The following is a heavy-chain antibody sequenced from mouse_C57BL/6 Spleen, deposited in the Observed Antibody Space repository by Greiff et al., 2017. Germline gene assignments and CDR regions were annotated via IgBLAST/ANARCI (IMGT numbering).Heavy chain of an antibody. D-gene: IGHD1-1*01. CDR1: GYTFTSYW. Sequence: QVQLQQPGAELVRPGSSVKLSCKASGYTFTSYWMHWVKQRPIQGLEWIGNIDPSDSETHYNQKFKGKATLTVDKSSSTAYMQLSSLTSEDSAVYYCAGTAVVGHFDVWGTGTTVTVSA. J-gene: IGHJ1*03. V-gene: IGHV1-52*01. CDR3: AGTAVVGHFDV. CDR2: IDPSDSET.